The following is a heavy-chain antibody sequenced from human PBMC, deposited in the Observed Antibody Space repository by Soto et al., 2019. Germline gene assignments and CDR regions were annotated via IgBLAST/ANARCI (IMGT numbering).Heavy chain of an antibody. CDR3: AREQVLLWFGELFPPMDV. CDR1: GYTFTSYD. V-gene: IGHV1-8*01. CDR2: MNPNSGDT. Sequence: ASVKVSCKASGYTFTSYDINWVRQATGQGLGWMGWMNPNSGDTGYAQKFQGRVTMTRNTSISTAYMELSSLRSEDTAVYYCAREQVLLWFGELFPPMDVWGQGTTVTVSS. J-gene: IGHJ6*02. D-gene: IGHD3-10*01.